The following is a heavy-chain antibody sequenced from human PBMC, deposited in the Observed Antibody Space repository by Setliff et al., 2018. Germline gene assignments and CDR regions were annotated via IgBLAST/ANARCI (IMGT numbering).Heavy chain of an antibody. CDR3: ASYRQDVNY. CDR2: IYTSGST. CDR1: GGSISSGSYY. V-gene: IGHV4-61*09. Sequence: LFLTCTVSGGSISSGSYYWSWIRQPAGKGLEWIGHIYTSGSTNYNPSLKSRVTISVDTSKNQFSLKLSSVTAADTAVYYCASYRQDVNYWGQGTLVTVSS. D-gene: IGHD4-4*01. J-gene: IGHJ4*02.